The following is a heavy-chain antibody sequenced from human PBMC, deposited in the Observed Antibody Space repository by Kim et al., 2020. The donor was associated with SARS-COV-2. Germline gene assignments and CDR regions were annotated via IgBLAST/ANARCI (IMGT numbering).Heavy chain of an antibody. CDR2: INHSGST. J-gene: IGHJ4*02. V-gene: IGHV4-34*01. Sequence: SETLSLTCAVYGGSFSGYYWSWIRQPPGKGLEWIGEINHSGSTNYNPSLKSRVTISVDTSKNQFSLKLSSVTAADTAVYYCARGSGYDYWGQGTLVTVSS. D-gene: IGHD6-25*01. CDR3: ARGSGYDY. CDR1: GGSFSGYY.